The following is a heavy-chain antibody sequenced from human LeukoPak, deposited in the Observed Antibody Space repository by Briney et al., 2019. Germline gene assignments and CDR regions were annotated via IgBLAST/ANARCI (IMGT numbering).Heavy chain of an antibody. J-gene: IGHJ4*02. CDR1: GFTFSSDW. CDR3: ARGGSGWPIDY. CDR2: IYSGGST. D-gene: IGHD6-19*01. Sequence: GGSLRLSCAASGFTFSSDWMHWVRQGPRKGLEWVSVIYSGGSTYYADSMKGRFTISRDNSKNTLYLQMNSLRAEDTAVYYCARGGSGWPIDYWGQGTLVTVSS. V-gene: IGHV3-53*01.